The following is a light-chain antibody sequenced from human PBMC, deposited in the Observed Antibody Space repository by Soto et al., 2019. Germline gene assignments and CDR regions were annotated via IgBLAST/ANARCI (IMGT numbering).Light chain of an antibody. CDR3: CSYVCSSTPLV. CDR2: EGS. Sequence: QSVLTQPASVSGSPGQSITISCTGTSSDVGGYNYVSWYQQPPGKAPKLMIYEGSKRPSGVSIRFSGSKSGNTASLTISGLQAEDEADSYCCSYVCSSTPLVFGGGPKVTVL. V-gene: IGLV2-23*01. CDR1: SSDVGGYNY. J-gene: IGLJ2*01.